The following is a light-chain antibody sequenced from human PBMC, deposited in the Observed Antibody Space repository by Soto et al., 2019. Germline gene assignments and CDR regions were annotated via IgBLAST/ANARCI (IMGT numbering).Light chain of an antibody. Sequence: QSALTQPPSASGTPGQRVTISCSGSSYNTGSNSENWYQQLPGTAPKLLIYSINQRPSGVPGRFSGAKSRPPASLAICGLQSEDEADYYCAAGYDSLSRFILGTGTKVTAL. CDR2: SIN. V-gene: IGLV1-44*01. CDR3: AAGYDSLSRFI. CDR1: SYNTGSNS. J-gene: IGLJ1*01.